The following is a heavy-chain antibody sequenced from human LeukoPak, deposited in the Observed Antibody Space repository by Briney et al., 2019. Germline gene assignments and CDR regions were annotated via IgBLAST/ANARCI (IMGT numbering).Heavy chain of an antibody. D-gene: IGHD6-13*01. CDR2: GSHDGRNK. V-gene: IGHV3-30*18. Sequence: PGRSLRLSCAASGFTFRNYAMHWVRQAPGKGLEWVAVGSHDGRNKIYGDSVKGRFTISRDNSKNTVYLQMDNLRPEDTAVYYCAKDRDSSTWSFFDFWGQGTLVTVSS. CDR1: GFTFRNYA. CDR3: AKDRDSSTWSFFDF. J-gene: IGHJ4*02.